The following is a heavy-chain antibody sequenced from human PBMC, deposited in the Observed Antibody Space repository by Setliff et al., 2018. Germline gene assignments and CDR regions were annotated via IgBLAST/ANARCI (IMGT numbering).Heavy chain of an antibody. Sequence: GASVKVSCKASGYTFTSYAMHWVRQAPGQRLEWMGIINPSGGYANYAQKFQGRVTMTRDTSTSTVYMELSSLRSEDTAVYYCARAPLESGYNYGQGHYFDYWGQGTLVTVSS. CDR3: ARAPLESGYNYGQGHYFDY. CDR2: INPSGGYA. D-gene: IGHD5-18*01. J-gene: IGHJ4*02. V-gene: IGHV1-46*01. CDR1: GYTFTSYA.